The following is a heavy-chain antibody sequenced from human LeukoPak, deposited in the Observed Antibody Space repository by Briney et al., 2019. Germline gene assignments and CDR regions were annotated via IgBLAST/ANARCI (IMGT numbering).Heavy chain of an antibody. D-gene: IGHD4-17*01. V-gene: IGHV4-39*01. J-gene: IGHJ5*02. CDR3: ARATTMTTDWFDP. CDR1: GGSISSSSYY. CDR2: IYHSGST. Sequence: SETLSLTCTVSGGSISSSSYYWGWIRQPPGKGLEWIGSIYHSGSTYYNPSLKCRVTISVDTSKNQFSLKLSSVTAADTAVYNCARATTMTTDWFDPWGQGTLVTVSS.